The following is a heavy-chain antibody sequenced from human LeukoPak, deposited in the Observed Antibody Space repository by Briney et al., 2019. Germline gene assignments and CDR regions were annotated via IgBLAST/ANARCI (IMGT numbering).Heavy chain of an antibody. Sequence: ASAKVSCKASGYTFTSYYMHWVRQAPGQGLEWMGIINPSGGSTIYAQKFQGRVTMTEDTSTDTAYMELSSRRSEDTAVYYCATEASYGYAFDYWGQGTLVTVSS. CDR3: ATEASYGYAFDY. D-gene: IGHD5-18*01. J-gene: IGHJ4*02. CDR1: GYTFTSYY. V-gene: IGHV1-46*01. CDR2: INPSGGST.